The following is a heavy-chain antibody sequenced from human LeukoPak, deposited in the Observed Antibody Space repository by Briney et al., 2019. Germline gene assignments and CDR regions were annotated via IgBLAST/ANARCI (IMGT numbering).Heavy chain of an antibody. J-gene: IGHJ3*02. CDR1: GFTFSSYG. V-gene: IGHV3-15*01. CDR2: IKRKNDLGTT. D-gene: IGHD1-7*01. Sequence: PGGSLRLSCAASGFTFSSYGMHWVRQAPGKGLEWVGRIKRKNDLGTTDYAAPVKARFTISRDDSKNTLYLQMNSLKTEDTAVYYCTAENFLYAFDIWGQGTMVTVSS. CDR3: TAENFLYAFDI.